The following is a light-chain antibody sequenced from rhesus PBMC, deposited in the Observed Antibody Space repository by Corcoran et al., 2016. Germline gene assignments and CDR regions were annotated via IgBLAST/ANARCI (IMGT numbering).Light chain of an antibody. CDR2: AAP. V-gene: IGKV1-44*03. J-gene: IGKJ4*01. CDR1: QNINSN. CDR3: QHYYDDPLT. Sequence: DIQMTQSPSALSASVGDRVTISCRASQNINSNLAWYQQKPGKAPKLLIYAAPNLQTGFPSRSIGTGSGTDFTLTISILQSEDSAAYYCQHYYDDPLTFGGGTKVDVK.